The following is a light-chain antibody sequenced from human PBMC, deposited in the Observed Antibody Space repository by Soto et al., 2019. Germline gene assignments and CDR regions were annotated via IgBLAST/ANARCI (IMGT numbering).Light chain of an antibody. V-gene: IGLV2-23*01. CDR2: EAN. CDR3: CSYAGGATWV. CDR1: HSDVGSYTF. Sequence: QSALTQPASVSGSPGQSITISCTGTHSDVGSYTFVSWYQQHPVKVPKLIIHEANKRPSGVSNRFSGSKSGNTASLTISGLQAEDEADYYCCSYAGGATWVFGGGTKLTVL. J-gene: IGLJ3*02.